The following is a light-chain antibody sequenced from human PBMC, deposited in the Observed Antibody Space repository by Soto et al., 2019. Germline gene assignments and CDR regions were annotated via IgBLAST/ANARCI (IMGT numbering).Light chain of an antibody. Sequence: EIVLTQSPGTLSLSPGERATLSCRASQSVSSNYLAWYQQKPGQAPRLLIYGASSRATGLPDRFSGSGSGRDFTLTISRLEPGDFAVYYCEHYGSSAETFGQGTKVEIK. CDR1: QSVSSNY. CDR3: EHYGSSAET. J-gene: IGKJ1*01. V-gene: IGKV3-20*01. CDR2: GAS.